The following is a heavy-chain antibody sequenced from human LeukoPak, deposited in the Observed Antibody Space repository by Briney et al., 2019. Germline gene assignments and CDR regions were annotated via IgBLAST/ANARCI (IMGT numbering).Heavy chain of an antibody. Sequence: GESLKISCKGSGYSFTSYWIGWVRQMPGEGLEWMGIIYPGDSDTRYRPSFQGQVTISADKPISTAYLQWSSLKASDTAMYYCARPKGYSYDLGLYYFDYWGQGTLVTVSS. CDR3: ARPKGYSYDLGLYYFDY. CDR2: IYPGDSDT. J-gene: IGHJ4*02. V-gene: IGHV5-51*01. D-gene: IGHD5-18*01. CDR1: GYSFTSYW.